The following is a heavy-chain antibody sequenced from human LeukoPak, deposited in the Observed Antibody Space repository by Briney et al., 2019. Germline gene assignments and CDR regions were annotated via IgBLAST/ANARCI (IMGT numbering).Heavy chain of an antibody. J-gene: IGHJ4*02. D-gene: IGHD2-2*02. CDR1: GFTFSSYA. V-gene: IGHV3-23*01. Sequence: GGSLRLSCAASGFTFSSYAMSWVRQAPGKGLEWVSAISGSGGSTYYADSVKGRFTISRDNSKNTLYLQMNSLRAEDTAVYYCAGYCSSTSCYRGVDYWGQGTLVTVSS. CDR3: AGYCSSTSCYRGVDY. CDR2: ISGSGGST.